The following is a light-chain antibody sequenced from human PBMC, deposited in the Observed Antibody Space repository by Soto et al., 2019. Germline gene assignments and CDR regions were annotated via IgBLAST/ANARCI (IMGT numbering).Light chain of an antibody. Sequence: DIQMTQSPSTLSASVGDRVTITCRASQSISSWLAWYQQKPGKAPKLLIYDASSLESGVPSRFSGSGSGTEFTLTISSLQPDDFATYYCQPYNSYPKTCGQGTKVEIK. CDR2: DAS. CDR3: QPYNSYPKT. J-gene: IGKJ1*01. CDR1: QSISSW. V-gene: IGKV1-5*01.